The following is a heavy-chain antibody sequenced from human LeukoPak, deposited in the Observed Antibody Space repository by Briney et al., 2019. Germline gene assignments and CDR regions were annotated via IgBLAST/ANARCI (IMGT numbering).Heavy chain of an antibody. V-gene: IGHV1-2*02. J-gene: IGHJ6*03. CDR2: INPNSGGT. Sequence: ASVKVSCKASGYTFTGYYMHWVRQAPGQGLEWMGWINPNSGGTNYAQNFQGRVTTTRDTSISTAYMELSRLRSDDTAVYYCARGPTAMVTSYYFYYYMDVWGKGTTVTVSS. D-gene: IGHD5-18*01. CDR3: ARGPTAMVTSYYFYYYMDV. CDR1: GYTFTGYY.